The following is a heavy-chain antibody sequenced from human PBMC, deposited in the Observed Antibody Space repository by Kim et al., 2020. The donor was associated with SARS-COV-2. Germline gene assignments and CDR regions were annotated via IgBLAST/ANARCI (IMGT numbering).Heavy chain of an antibody. J-gene: IGHJ4*02. CDR3: ANGRGD. V-gene: IGHV3-23*01. CDR1: GFTFSSFA. CDR2: ITASGDPT. Sequence: GGSLRLSCAASGFTFSSFAMSWVRQAPGRGLEWVSGITASGDPTDYADSVEGRFTISRDNSKNTLYLQMNSLKAADTAVYYCANGRGDWGQGTRVTGTS.